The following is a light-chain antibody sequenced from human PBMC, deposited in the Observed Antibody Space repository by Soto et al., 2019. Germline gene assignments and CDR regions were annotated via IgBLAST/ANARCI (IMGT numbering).Light chain of an antibody. CDR1: QTFSGH. CDR3: QQSYRIPPT. V-gene: IGKV1-39*01. CDR2: GAS. J-gene: IGKJ2*01. Sequence: DIQMPQSPSSLSASVGDTVTISCRANQTFSGHLNWYQQKPGKAPKLLIYGASFLQSGVPSRFSGSGSGTDFTLTISSLQPDDSSTYYCQQSYRIPPTFGQGTKVEI.